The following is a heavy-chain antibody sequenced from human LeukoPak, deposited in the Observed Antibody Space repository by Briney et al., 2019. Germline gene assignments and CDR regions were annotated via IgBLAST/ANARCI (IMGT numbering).Heavy chain of an antibody. D-gene: IGHD3-3*01. CDR1: GGSFSGYY. CDR2: INHSGST. CDR3: ARAGTIFYYMDV. V-gene: IGHV4-34*01. J-gene: IGHJ6*03. Sequence: SETLSLTCAVYGGSFSGYYWSWIRQPPGKGLEWIGEINHSGSTNYNPSLKSRVTISVDTSKNQFSLKLSSVTAADTAVYYCARAGTIFYYMDVWGKGTTVTVSS.